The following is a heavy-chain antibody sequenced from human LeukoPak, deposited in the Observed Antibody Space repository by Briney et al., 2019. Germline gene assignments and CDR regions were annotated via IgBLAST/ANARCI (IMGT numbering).Heavy chain of an antibody. J-gene: IGHJ4*02. CDR1: GFSFSSNV. Sequence: GGSLRLSCAASGFSFSSNVMRWVRQAPGKGLEWVAQISHDGNDKYYADSVKSRFTISRDNSKNTLFLQLDSLRAEDTAVYFCAKVGIGYYYPFDYWGQGTLVTVSS. V-gene: IGHV3-30*18. CDR3: AKVGIGYYYPFDY. CDR2: ISHDGNDK. D-gene: IGHD3-22*01.